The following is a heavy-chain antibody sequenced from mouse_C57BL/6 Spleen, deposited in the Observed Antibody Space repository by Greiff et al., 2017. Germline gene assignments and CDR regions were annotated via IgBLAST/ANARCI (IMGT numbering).Heavy chain of an antibody. Sequence: QVQLQQPGAELVKPGASVKLSCKASGYTFTSYWMHWVKQRPGRGLEWIGRIDPNSGGTKYNEKFKSKATLTVDKPSSTAYMQLSSLTSEDSAVYICARSWGDYDGRGLAYWGQGTLVTVSA. D-gene: IGHD2-4*01. CDR1: GYTFTSYW. V-gene: IGHV1-62-3*01. J-gene: IGHJ3*01. CDR2: IDPNSGGT. CDR3: ARSWGDYDGRGLAY.